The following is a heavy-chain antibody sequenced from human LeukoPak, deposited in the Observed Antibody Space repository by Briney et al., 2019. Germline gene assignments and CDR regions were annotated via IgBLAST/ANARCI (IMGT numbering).Heavy chain of an antibody. CDR1: GFTFSSYS. Sequence: GGSLRLSCAASGFTFSSYSMNWVRQAPGKGLEWVSYISSSSSTIYYADSVKGRFTISRDNAKNSLYLQMNSLRAEDTAVYYCARGFILVRGAFDIWGQGTMVTVSS. V-gene: IGHV3-48*01. D-gene: IGHD3-10*01. CDR3: ARGFILVRGAFDI. J-gene: IGHJ3*02. CDR2: ISSSSSTI.